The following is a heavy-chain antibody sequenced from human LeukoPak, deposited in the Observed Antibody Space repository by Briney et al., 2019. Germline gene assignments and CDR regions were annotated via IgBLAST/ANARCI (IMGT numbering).Heavy chain of an antibody. D-gene: IGHD3-22*01. CDR2: ISGSGGST. Sequence: GGSLRLSCAASGFTFSSYATGWVRQAPGKGLEWVSAISGSGGSTYYADSVKGRFTISRDNSKNTLYLQMNSLRAEDTAVYYCAKSHLSHYYDSSPLGYWGQGTLVTVSS. J-gene: IGHJ4*02. CDR1: GFTFSSYA. V-gene: IGHV3-23*01. CDR3: AKSHLSHYYDSSPLGY.